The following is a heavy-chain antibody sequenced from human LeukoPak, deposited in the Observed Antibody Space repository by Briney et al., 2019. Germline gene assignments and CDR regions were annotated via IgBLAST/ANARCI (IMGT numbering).Heavy chain of an antibody. CDR3: ARRPVRTIVVVPSDY. J-gene: IGHJ4*02. V-gene: IGHV1-8*01. CDR1: GYTFTSYD. Sequence: ASVKISCKAAGYTFTSYDINWVRQATGQGLEWMGWMNPNSGNTGYAQKFQGRVTMTRNTSISTAYMELSSLRSEDTAVYYCARRPVRTIVVVPSDYWGQGTLVTVSS. CDR2: MNPNSGNT. D-gene: IGHD3-22*01.